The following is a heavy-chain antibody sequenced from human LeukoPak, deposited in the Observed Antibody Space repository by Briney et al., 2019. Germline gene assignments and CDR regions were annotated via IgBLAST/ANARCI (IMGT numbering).Heavy chain of an antibody. CDR1: GYTFTGYY. V-gene: IGHV1-2*02. CDR2: INPNSGGT. J-gene: IGHJ5*02. D-gene: IGHD3-9*01. Sequence: ASVKVSCKASGYTFTGYYMHWVRQAPGQGLEWMGWINPNSGGTNYAQKFQGRVTMTRDTSISTAYMELSRLRSDDTAMYYCARGWLPRFRFDPWGQGTLVTVSS. CDR3: ARGWLPRFRFDP.